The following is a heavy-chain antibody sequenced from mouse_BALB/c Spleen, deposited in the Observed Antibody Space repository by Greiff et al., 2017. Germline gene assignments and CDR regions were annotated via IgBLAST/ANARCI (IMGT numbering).Heavy chain of an antibody. CDR1: GFTFSSYT. CDR3: ARQGGSFYYFDY. V-gene: IGHV5-12-2*01. J-gene: IGHJ2*01. CDR2: ISNGGGST. Sequence: EVKLVESGGGLVKPGGSLKLSCAASGFTFSSYTMSWVRQTPEKRLEWVAYISNGGGSTYYPDTVKGRFTISRDNAKNTLYLQMSSLKSEDTAMYYCARQGGSFYYFDYWGQGTTLTVSS.